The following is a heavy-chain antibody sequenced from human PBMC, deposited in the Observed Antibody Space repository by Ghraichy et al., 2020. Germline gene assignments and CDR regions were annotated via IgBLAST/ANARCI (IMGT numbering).Heavy chain of an antibody. CDR3: VRDLRDYDYPHYFDS. CDR1: GFTFRNYR. J-gene: IGHJ4*02. V-gene: IGHV3-48*02. D-gene: IGHD5-12*01. Sequence: GGSLRLSRAASGFTFRNYRMNWVRQAPGKRLEWIAYINSVTGTIYYTDSVKGRFTISRDDARNALYLQMNSLRDEDTALYYCVRDLRDYDYPHYFDSWGQGTVVTVSS. CDR2: INSVTGTI.